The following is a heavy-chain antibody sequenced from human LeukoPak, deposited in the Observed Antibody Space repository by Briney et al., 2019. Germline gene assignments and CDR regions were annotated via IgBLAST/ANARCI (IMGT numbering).Heavy chain of an antibody. J-gene: IGHJ6*02. CDR3: AKGMATGKQYYSYYYGMDV. CDR2: INGSGGST. D-gene: IGHD5-24*01. V-gene: IGHV3-23*01. CDR1: GFTFSSYA. Sequence: GGSLRLSCAASGFTFSSYAMSWVRQAPGKGLEWVSAINGSGGSTYYADSVQGRFTISRDNSKITLYLQMNSLRAEDTAVYYCAKGMATGKQYYSYYYGMDVWGQGTTVTVSS.